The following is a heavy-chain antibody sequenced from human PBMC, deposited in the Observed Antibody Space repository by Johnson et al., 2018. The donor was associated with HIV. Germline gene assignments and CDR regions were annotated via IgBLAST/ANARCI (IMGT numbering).Heavy chain of an antibody. CDR2: ISYDGSNK. CDR1: GFTFSSYA. J-gene: IGHJ3*02. Sequence: QMQLVESGGGVVQPGRSLRLSCAASGFTFSSYAMHWVRQAPGKGLEWVAVISYDGSNKYYADSVKGRFTISRENAKSSLYLQMHSLTVGDTAVYYCARQGLTVDALDIWGQGTMVIVS. V-gene: IGHV3-30*14. D-gene: IGHD3/OR15-3a*01. CDR3: ARQGLTVDALDI.